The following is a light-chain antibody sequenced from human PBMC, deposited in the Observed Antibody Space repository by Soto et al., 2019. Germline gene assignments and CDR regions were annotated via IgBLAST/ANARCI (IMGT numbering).Light chain of an antibody. J-gene: IGKJ1*01. Sequence: DIQMTQSPSSLSVSVGDRVTITCRASQRVGSYLNWYQQKPGKAPTLLIYSASELQSGVSSRFSGSGSGTDFTLTIRNLQPEDFAVYYCQQSHNTPLTFGQGTKVEI. V-gene: IGKV1-39*01. CDR2: SAS. CDR1: QRVGSY. CDR3: QQSHNTPLT.